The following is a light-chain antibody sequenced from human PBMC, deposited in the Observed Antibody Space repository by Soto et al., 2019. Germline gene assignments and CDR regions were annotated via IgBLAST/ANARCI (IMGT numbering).Light chain of an antibody. V-gene: IGLV1-44*01. Sequence: QSVLTQPPSASGTPGQGVTISCSGSSSNIGTNTVNWYKQLPGTAPKLLIYSNDLRPSGVPDRFSGSKSGTSASLAISGLQSEDEADYYCEAWDDSRYGAVFGGWTKVTVL. CDR2: SND. CDR3: EAWDDSRYGAV. J-gene: IGLJ2*01. CDR1: SSNIGTNT.